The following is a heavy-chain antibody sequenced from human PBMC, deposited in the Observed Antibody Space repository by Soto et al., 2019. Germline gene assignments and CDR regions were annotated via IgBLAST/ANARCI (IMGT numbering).Heavy chain of an antibody. CDR2: IIPIIGTP. CDR1: GGTFRNHV. D-gene: IGHD3-10*01. CDR3: ARDLEFRDGNISHLDY. V-gene: IGHV1-69*01. J-gene: IGHJ4*02. Sequence: QVQLVQSGAEVKKPGSSVKVSCKASGGTFRNHVFSWVRQAPGQGLEWMGGIIPIIGTPNYAQKFQGRVTITADASTNTVYLEVSSLRSQDTAVYYCARDLEFRDGNISHLDYWGQGTLFTVSS.